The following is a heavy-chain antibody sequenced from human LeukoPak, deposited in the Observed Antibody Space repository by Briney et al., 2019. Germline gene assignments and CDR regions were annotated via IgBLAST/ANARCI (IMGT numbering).Heavy chain of an antibody. Sequence: GGSLRLSCAASGFTFDDYAMHWVRQAPGKGLEWVSGISWNSGSIGYADSVKGRFTISRDNAKNSLYLQMNSLRAEDTALYYCAKDLRYGSGSYSLDYWGQGTLVTVSS. CDR1: GFTFDDYA. CDR2: ISWNSGSI. CDR3: AKDLRYGSGSYSLDY. J-gene: IGHJ4*02. D-gene: IGHD3-10*01. V-gene: IGHV3-9*01.